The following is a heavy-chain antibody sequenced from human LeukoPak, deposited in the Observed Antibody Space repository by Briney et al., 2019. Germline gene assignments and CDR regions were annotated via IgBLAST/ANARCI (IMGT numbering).Heavy chain of an antibody. CDR1: GGSISSGGYY. D-gene: IGHD3-3*01. V-gene: IGHV4-31*03. J-gene: IGHJ3*02. CDR2: IYYSGST. Sequence: SETLSLTCTVSGGSISSGGYYWSWIRQHPGKGLEWIGYIYYSGSTYYNPSLKSRVTISVDTSKNQFSLKLSSVTAADTAVYYCARGSSSGLDAFDIWGQGTMVTVSS. CDR3: ARGSSSGLDAFDI.